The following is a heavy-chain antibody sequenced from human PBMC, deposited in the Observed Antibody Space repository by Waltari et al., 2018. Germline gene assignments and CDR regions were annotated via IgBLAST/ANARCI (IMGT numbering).Heavy chain of an antibody. J-gene: IGHJ3*02. D-gene: IGHD6-25*01. CDR1: GGSISSGGYY. V-gene: IGHV4-31*03. CDR2: IYYSGST. CDR3: AGASNAATGAFDI. Sequence: QVQLQETGPGLVKPSQTLSLTCTVSGGSISSGGYYWSWIRQHPGQGLEWIGYIYYSGSTYYHPSLKSRVTISVDTSKNQFSLKLSSVTAADTAVYYCAGASNAATGAFDIWGQGTMVTVSS.